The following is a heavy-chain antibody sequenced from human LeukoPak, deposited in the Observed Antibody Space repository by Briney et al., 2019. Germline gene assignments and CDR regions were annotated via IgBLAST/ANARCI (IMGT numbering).Heavy chain of an antibody. D-gene: IGHD2-2*01. J-gene: IGHJ4*02. CDR3: AKDGIGHCSSTSCYAWAYFDY. V-gene: IGHV3-30*02. CDR1: GFTFSSYG. CDR2: IRYDGSNK. Sequence: GGSLRLSCAASGFTFSSYGMHWVRQAPGKGLEWVAFIRYDGSNKYYADSVKGRFTISRDNSKNTLYLPMNSLRAEDTAVYYCAKDGIGHCSSTSCYAWAYFDYWGQGTLVTVSS.